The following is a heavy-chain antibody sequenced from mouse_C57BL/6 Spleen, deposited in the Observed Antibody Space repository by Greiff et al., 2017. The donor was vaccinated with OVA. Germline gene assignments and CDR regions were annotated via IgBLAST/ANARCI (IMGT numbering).Heavy chain of an antibody. J-gene: IGHJ2*01. CDR1: GYTFTDYY. D-gene: IGHD2-1*01. CDR2: INPYNGGT. Sequence: VQLQQSGPVLVKPGASVKMSCKASGYTFTDYYMNWVKQSHGKSLEWIGVINPYNGGTSYNQKFKGKATLTVDKSSSTAYMELNSQTSEDSAVYYCARYGNYPDYWGQGTTLTVSS. CDR3: ARYGNYPDY. V-gene: IGHV1-19*01.